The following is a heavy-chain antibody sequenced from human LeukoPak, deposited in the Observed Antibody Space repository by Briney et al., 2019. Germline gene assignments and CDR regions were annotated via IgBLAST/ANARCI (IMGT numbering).Heavy chain of an antibody. CDR3: AKETTGMDV. D-gene: IGHD1-7*01. J-gene: IGHJ6*02. V-gene: IGHV3-23*01. CDR2: ISGSGGST. Sequence: GSLRLSCSASGITFCSYSISWVRPAPGEGLEWVSAISGSGGSTYYADSVKGRFTISRDNSKNTLYLQMNSLRAEDTAVYYCAKETTGMDVWGQGTTVTVSS. CDR1: GITFCSYS.